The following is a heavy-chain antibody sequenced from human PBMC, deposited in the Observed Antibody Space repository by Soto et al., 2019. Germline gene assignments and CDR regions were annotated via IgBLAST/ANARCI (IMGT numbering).Heavy chain of an antibody. CDR2: INPNSGGT. CDR1: GYTFTGYY. D-gene: IGHD3-3*01. Sequence: GASVKVSCKASGYTFTGYYMHWLRQSPGQGLEWMGWINPNSGGTNYAQKFQGRVTMTRDTSISTAYMELSRLRSDDTAVYYCARAPPFWSGYYGHYYYYGMDVWGQGTTVTVSS. J-gene: IGHJ6*02. CDR3: ARAPPFWSGYYGHYYYYGMDV. V-gene: IGHV1-2*02.